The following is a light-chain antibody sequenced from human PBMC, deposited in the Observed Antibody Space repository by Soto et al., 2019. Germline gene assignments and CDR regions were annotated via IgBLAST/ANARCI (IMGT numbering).Light chain of an antibody. CDR1: QGIRND. CDR3: LQYNDYPRT. Sequence: DIQLTQSPSSLSASVGDRVSFTCRASQGIRNDLAWFQQKAGKAPRRLINGASSSQSGVPNRFSGSGSGTEFTLTIDSLQPEDFAVYYCLQYNDYPRTFGQGTKVDIK. CDR2: GAS. J-gene: IGKJ1*01. V-gene: IGKV1-17*01.